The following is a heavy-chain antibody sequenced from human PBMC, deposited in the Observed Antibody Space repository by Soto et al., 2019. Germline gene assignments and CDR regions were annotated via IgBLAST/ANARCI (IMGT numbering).Heavy chain of an antibody. CDR1: GFTFSSYG. D-gene: IGHD6-19*01. Sequence: GSLRLSCAASGFTFSSYGMHWVRQAPGKGLEWVAVISYDGSNKYYADSVKGRFTISRDNSKNTLYLQMNSLRAEDTAVYYCAKDPRVSSGWNIRFQWRTPSHAFDYWGQGTLVTVSS. CDR3: AKDPRVSSGWNIRFQWRTPSHAFDY. CDR2: ISYDGSNK. J-gene: IGHJ4*02. V-gene: IGHV3-30*18.